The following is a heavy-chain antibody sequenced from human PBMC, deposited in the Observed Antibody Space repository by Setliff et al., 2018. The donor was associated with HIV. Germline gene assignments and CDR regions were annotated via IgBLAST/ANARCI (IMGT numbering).Heavy chain of an antibody. V-gene: IGHV4-4*02. CDR1: GGSISSNNW. CDR2: IYHSGST. CDR3: ARQSTVAAAGFDF. Sequence: SETLSLTCAVSGGSISSNNWWSWVRQPPGKGLEWIGEIYHSGSTNYNPSLKSRVSISVDKSKNQFSLKLSSVTAADTAIYYCARQSTVAAAGFDFWGQGTLVTVSS. J-gene: IGHJ4*02. D-gene: IGHD6-13*01.